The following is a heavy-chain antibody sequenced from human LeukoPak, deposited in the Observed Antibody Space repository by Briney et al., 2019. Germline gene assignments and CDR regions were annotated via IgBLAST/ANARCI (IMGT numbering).Heavy chain of an antibody. V-gene: IGHV3-23*01. D-gene: IGHD3-22*01. CDR2: ISGSGGST. J-gene: IGHJ5*02. Sequence: GGSLRLSCAASGFTFSSYAMSWVRQAPGKGLEWVSAISGSGGSTFYGDSVKGRFTISRDNSENTLYLQMNSLRAEDTAVYYCAKGRYYDTSGYSAWGQGTLVTVSS. CDR1: GFTFSSYA. CDR3: AKGRYYDTSGYSA.